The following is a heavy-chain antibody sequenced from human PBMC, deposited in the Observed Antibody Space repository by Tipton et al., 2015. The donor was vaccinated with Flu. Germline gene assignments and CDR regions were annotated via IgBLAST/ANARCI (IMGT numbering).Heavy chain of an antibody. D-gene: IGHD1-26*01. CDR1: GFTFSSYA. CDR2: ISGSGGST. J-gene: IGHJ6*02. V-gene: IGHV3-23*01. CDR3: ARDRVVGTAAGYYYYYYGMDV. Sequence: SLRLSCVASGFTFSSYAMSWVRQVPGKGLEWVSVISGSGGSTYYADSVKGRFTISRDNSKTTLYLQMNSLRVEDTAVYYCARDRVVGTAAGYYYYYYGMDVTGQGTTVTFSS.